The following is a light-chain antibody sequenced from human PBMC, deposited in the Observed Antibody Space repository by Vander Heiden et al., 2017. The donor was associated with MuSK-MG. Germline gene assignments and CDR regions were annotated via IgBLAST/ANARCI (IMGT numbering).Light chain of an antibody. CDR1: QSISSY. J-gene: IGKJ1*01. V-gene: IGKV1-39*01. CDR3: QRSDSTQWT. CDR2: AAS. Sequence: DIQMTQSPSSLSASVGDRVTITCRASQSISSYLNWYQQKPGKAPKLLIYAASSLQSGVPSRFSGSGSGTDFTLTISRLQPEDFATYYCQRSDSTQWTFGQGTKVEIK.